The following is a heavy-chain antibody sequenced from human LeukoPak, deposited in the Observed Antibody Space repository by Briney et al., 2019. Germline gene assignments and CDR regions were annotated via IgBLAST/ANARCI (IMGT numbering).Heavy chain of an antibody. Sequence: ASVKVSCKASGYTFTGYYMHWVRQAPGQGLGWMGWINPNSGGTNYAQKFQGWVTMTRDTSISTAYMELSRLRSDDTAVYYCAREDSSGWYSFDYWGQGTLVTVSS. J-gene: IGHJ4*02. CDR3: AREDSSGWYSFDY. V-gene: IGHV1-2*04. CDR2: INPNSGGT. CDR1: GYTFTGYY. D-gene: IGHD6-19*01.